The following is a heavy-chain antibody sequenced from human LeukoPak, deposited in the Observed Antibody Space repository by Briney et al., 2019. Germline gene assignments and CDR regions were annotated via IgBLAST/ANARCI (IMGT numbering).Heavy chain of an antibody. CDR2: INHSGST. CDR3: ARGDYDILTGYQYYFDY. J-gene: IGHJ4*02. D-gene: IGHD3-9*01. CDR1: GVSISSSNSY. V-gene: IGHV4-39*07. Sequence: SETLSLTCAVSGVSISSSNSYWGWIRQPPGKGLEWIGEINHSGSTNYNPSLKSRVTISVDTSKNQFSLKLSSVTAADTAVYYCARGDYDILTGYQYYFDYWGQGTLVTVSS.